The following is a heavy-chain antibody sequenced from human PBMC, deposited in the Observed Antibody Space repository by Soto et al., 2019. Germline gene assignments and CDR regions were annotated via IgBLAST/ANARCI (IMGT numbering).Heavy chain of an antibody. Sequence: PVEPMKISCEAAGDSFTTYWISCFLQMRVKVLEWMGAIDPRDSYTKYSPSFQGHVTISVDKSISTAYLQWNSLKASDTAIYYCAREKSDLELFNWLDPWGQGTLVTVSS. CDR1: GDSFTTYW. CDR2: IDPRDSYT. V-gene: IGHV5-10-1*01. J-gene: IGHJ5*02. D-gene: IGHD1-7*01. CDR3: AREKSDLELFNWLDP.